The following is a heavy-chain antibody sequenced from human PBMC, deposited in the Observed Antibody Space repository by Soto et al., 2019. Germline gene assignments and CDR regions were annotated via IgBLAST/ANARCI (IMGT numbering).Heavy chain of an antibody. CDR1: GFTFSSYW. CDR3: ARDERGYSSSTSCYGYYYYYMDV. Sequence: EVQLVESGGGLVQPGGSLRLSCAASGFTFSSYWMSWVRQAPGKGLEWVANIKQDGSEKYYVDSVKGRFTISRDNAKNSLYLQMNSLRAEDTAVYYCARDERGYSSSTSCYGYYYYYMDVWGKGTTVTVSS. J-gene: IGHJ6*03. V-gene: IGHV3-7*01. D-gene: IGHD2-2*01. CDR2: IKQDGSEK.